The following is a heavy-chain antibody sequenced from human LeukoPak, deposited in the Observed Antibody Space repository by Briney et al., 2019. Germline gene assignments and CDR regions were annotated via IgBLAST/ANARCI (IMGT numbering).Heavy chain of an antibody. V-gene: IGHV1-69*05. D-gene: IGHD3-22*01. CDR3: ARDLRTYYYDRSGSAAAFDI. CDR1: GGTFSSYA. Sequence: SVKVSCKASGGTFSSYAISWVRQAPGQGLEWMGGIIPIFGTANYAQKFQGRVTITTDESTSTAYMELSSLRSEDTAVYYCARDLRTYYYDRSGSAAAFDIWGQGTMVTVSS. CDR2: IIPIFGTA. J-gene: IGHJ3*02.